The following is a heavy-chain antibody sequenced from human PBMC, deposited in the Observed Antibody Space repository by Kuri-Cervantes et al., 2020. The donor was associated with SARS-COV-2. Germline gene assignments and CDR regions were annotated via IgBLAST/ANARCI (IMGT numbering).Heavy chain of an antibody. V-gene: IGHV3-23*01. CDR2: LSRTGATT. CDR3: ARDRGYGSGSYSWFDP. Sequence: GGSLRLSCAASGFTFSNYAMTWVRQAPGKGLEWVSTLSRTGATTYYLDSVKGRFTISRDTSKNTLYLQMNSLRAEDTAVYYCARDRGYGSGSYSWFDPWGQGTLVTVSS. J-gene: IGHJ5*02. CDR1: GFTFSNYA. D-gene: IGHD3-10*01.